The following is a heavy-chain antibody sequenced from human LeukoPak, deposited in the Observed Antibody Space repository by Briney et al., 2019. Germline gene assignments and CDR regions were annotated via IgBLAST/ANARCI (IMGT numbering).Heavy chain of an antibody. CDR1: GFTFSSYW. D-gene: IGHD6-13*01. V-gene: IGHV3-7*01. CDR2: IKQDGSEK. Sequence: GGSLRLSCAASGFTFSSYWMSWVRQAPGKGLEWVANIKQDGSEKYYVDSVKGRFTISRDNAKNSLYLQMNSLRVVDTAVYYCARDSSSWYHYFDYWGQGTLVTVSS. J-gene: IGHJ4*02. CDR3: ARDSSSWYHYFDY.